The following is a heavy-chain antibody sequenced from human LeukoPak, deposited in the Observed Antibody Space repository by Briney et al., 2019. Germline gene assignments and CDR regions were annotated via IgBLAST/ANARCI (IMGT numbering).Heavy chain of an antibody. CDR2: IYYSGST. V-gene: IGHV4-59*08. J-gene: IGHJ4*02. Sequence: PSETLSLTCTVSGGSISSYYWSWIRQPPGKGLEWIGYIYYSGSTNYSPSLKSRVTISVDTSKNQFSLKLSSVTAADTAVYYCARRHWGPIDYWGQGTLVTVSS. D-gene: IGHD7-27*01. CDR1: GGSISSYY. CDR3: ARRHWGPIDY.